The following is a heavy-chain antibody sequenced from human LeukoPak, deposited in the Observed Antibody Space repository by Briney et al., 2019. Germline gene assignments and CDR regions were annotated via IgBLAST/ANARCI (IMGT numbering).Heavy chain of an antibody. J-gene: IGHJ4*02. CDR2: IYDRGST. CDR1: GXSFSGYY. CDR3: ARGRTFDN. V-gene: IGHV4-59*01. Sequence: SETLSLTCAVYGXSFSGYYWSWIRQPPGKGLEWIGNIYDRGSTEYNPSLKSRVTISVDTSKNQFSLRLSSVTAADTAVYYCARGRTFDNWGQGTLVTVSS.